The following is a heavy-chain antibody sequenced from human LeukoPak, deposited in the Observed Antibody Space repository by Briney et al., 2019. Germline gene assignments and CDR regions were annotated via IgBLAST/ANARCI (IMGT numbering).Heavy chain of an antibody. J-gene: IGHJ4*02. CDR3: ARDNPPDY. Sequence: PGGSLRLSCAASGFTFSSYAMSWVRQAPGKGLEWVANIKQDGSEKSYMESVRGRFTISRDNAKNSLYLQLNSLRAEDTALYYCARDNPPDYWGQGTLVTVSS. CDR1: GFTFSSYA. CDR2: IKQDGSEK. V-gene: IGHV3-7*03.